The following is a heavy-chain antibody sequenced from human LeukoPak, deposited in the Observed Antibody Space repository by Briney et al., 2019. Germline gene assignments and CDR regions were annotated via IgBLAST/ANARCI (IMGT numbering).Heavy chain of an antibody. Sequence: VASVKVSCKASGFTFTGYYMHWVRQAPGQGLEWMGIINPSGGSTSYAQKFQGRVTMTRDMSTSTVYMELSSLRSEDTAVYYCASAARPYNWFDPWGQGTLVTVSS. J-gene: IGHJ5*02. V-gene: IGHV1-46*01. CDR1: GFTFTGYY. CDR3: ASAARPYNWFDP. D-gene: IGHD6-6*01. CDR2: INPSGGST.